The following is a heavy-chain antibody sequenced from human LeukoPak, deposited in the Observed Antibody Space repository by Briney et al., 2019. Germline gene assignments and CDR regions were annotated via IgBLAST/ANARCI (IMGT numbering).Heavy chain of an antibody. D-gene: IGHD4-17*01. Sequence: PSETLSLTCTVSGGSISSSSYYWGWIRQPPGKGLEWIGCIYYSGSTYYNPSLKSRVTISVDTSKNQFSLKLSSVTAADTAVYYCARAYGDYGGGAFDIWGQGTMVTVSS. CDR2: IYYSGST. CDR3: ARAYGDYGGGAFDI. J-gene: IGHJ3*02. V-gene: IGHV4-39*07. CDR1: GGSISSSSYY.